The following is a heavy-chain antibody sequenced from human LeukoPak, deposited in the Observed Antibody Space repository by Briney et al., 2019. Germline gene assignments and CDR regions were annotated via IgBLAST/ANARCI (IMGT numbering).Heavy chain of an antibody. V-gene: IGHV3-48*03. Sequence: PGGSLRLSCAASGFTFSSYEMNWVRQAPGKGLEWVSYISSSGNTIYYADSVKGRFPSSRDNAKNSLYQQMNSRRAEDTAVYYCASDRGNVVDYWGQGTLVTVSS. CDR2: ISSSGNTI. D-gene: IGHD2-15*01. J-gene: IGHJ4*02. CDR3: ASDRGNVVDY. CDR1: GFTFSSYE.